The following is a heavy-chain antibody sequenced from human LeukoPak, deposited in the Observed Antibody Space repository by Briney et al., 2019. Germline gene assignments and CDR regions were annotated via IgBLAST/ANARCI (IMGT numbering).Heavy chain of an antibody. V-gene: IGHV1-18*01. CDR1: GYTFTSYG. D-gene: IGHD2-2*01. CDR2: ISAYNGNT. Sequence: ASVKVSCKASGYTFTSYGISWVRQAPGQGLEWMGWISAYNGNTNYAQKLQGRVTMTTDTSTSTAYMELRSLRSDDTAVYYCARTPARYCSITSCRILDYWGQGTLVTVSS. J-gene: IGHJ4*02. CDR3: ARTPARYCSITSCRILDY.